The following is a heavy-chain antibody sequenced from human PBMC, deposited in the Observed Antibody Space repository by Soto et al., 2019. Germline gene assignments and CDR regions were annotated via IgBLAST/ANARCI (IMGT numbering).Heavy chain of an antibody. CDR3: ARGGPGITGTTEIDY. Sequence: SETLSLTCTVSGGSISSYYWSWIRQPPGKGLEWIGYIYYSGSTNYNPSLKSRVTISVDTSKNQFSLKLSSVTAADTAVYYCARGGPGITGTTEIDYWGQGTLVTVSS. CDR2: IYYSGST. V-gene: IGHV4-59*01. D-gene: IGHD1-7*01. J-gene: IGHJ4*02. CDR1: GGSISSYY.